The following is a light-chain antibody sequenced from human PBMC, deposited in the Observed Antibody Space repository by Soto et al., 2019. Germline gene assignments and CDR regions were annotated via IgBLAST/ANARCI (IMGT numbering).Light chain of an antibody. Sequence: EIVMTQSPATLSVSLGDRATLSCRASQSVSTYLAWYQQKPGQAPRLLIYGASTRATGIPARFSGSGSETDFTLTISSLQSEVFAVYYCQQYDSWPPSYTFGQGTQLEIE. V-gene: IGKV3-15*01. CDR2: GAS. CDR1: QSVSTY. J-gene: IGKJ2*01. CDR3: QQYDSWPPSYT.